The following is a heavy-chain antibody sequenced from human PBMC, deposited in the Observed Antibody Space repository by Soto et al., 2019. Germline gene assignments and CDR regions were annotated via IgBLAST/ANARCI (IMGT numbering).Heavy chain of an antibody. CDR2: IIPILGIA. Sequence: QVQLVQSGAEVKKPGSSVKVSCKASGGTFSSYTISWVRQAPGQGLEWMGRIIPILGIANYAQKFQGRVTITAHKSTSTAYMELSSLRSEDTAVYYCARGTWYGESGWFDPWGQGTLVTVSS. J-gene: IGHJ5*02. CDR1: GGTFSSYT. V-gene: IGHV1-69*02. CDR3: ARGTWYGESGWFDP. D-gene: IGHD4-17*01.